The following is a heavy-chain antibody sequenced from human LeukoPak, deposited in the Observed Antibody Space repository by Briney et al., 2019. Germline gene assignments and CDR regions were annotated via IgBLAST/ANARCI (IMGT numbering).Heavy chain of an antibody. D-gene: IGHD3-16*01. Sequence: GGSLRLSCAASRFTFSNYWMNWFRQAPGKGLEWVSTINGAGDNTYYAETVKGRFTISRDNSKNTLYLQMHSLRAEDTAIYYCAKVSVCYGCYLDYWGQGTLVTVS. CDR3: AKVSVCYGCYLDY. CDR2: INGAGDNT. V-gene: IGHV3-23*01. CDR1: RFTFSNYW. J-gene: IGHJ4*02.